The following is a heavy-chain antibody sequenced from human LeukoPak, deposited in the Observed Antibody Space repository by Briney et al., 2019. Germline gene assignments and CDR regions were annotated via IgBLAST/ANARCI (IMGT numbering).Heavy chain of an antibody. Sequence: GGSLRLSCTASGFTFSSFYMSWVRQAPGKGLEWVANINQGGGETNYVDSVKGRFTISRDNAKKSLYLQMNSLRAEDTAVYYCARVRWGGLYYFDYWGQGTLVTVSS. CDR1: GFTFSSFY. CDR3: ARVRWGGLYYFDY. CDR2: INQGGGET. J-gene: IGHJ4*02. D-gene: IGHD3-16*01. V-gene: IGHV3-7*01.